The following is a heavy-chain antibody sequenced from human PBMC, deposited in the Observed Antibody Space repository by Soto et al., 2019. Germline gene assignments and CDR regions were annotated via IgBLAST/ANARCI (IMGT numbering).Heavy chain of an antibody. CDR3: ARDRDYYDSSGYFLYFDY. CDR2: IIPIFGTA. V-gene: IGHV1-69*06. D-gene: IGHD3-22*01. CDR1: GFTFSSYA. Sequence: VQLVESGGGLVQPGGSLRLSCAASGFTFSSYAISWVRQAPGQGLEWMGGIIPIFGTANYAQKFQGRVTITADKFTSTAYMELSSLRSEDTAVYYCARDRDYYDSSGYFLYFDYWGQGTLVTVSS. J-gene: IGHJ4*02.